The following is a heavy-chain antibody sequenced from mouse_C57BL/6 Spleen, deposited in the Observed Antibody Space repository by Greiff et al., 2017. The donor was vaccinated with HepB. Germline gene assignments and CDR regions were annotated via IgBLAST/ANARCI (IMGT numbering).Heavy chain of an antibody. CDR2: IHPNSGST. CDR1: GYTFTSYW. Sequence: VQLQQPGAELVKPGASVKLSCKASGYTFTSYWMHWVKQRPGQGLEWIGMIHPNSGSTNYNEKFKSKATLTVDKSSSTAYMQLSSLTSEDSAVYYCARPLYYYGSSYGCAYWGQGTLVTVSA. J-gene: IGHJ3*01. CDR3: ARPLYYYGSSYGCAY. D-gene: IGHD1-1*01. V-gene: IGHV1-64*01.